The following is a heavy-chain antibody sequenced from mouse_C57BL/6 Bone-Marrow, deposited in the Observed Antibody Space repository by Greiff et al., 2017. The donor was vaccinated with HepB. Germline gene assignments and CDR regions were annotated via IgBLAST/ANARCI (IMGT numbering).Heavy chain of an antibody. CDR2: IHPSDSDT. Sequence: VKLQQPGAELVKPGASVKVSCKASGYTFTSYWMHWVKQRPGQGLEWIGRIHPSDSDTNYNQKFKGKATLTVVKSSSTAYMQLSSLTSEDSAVYYCAILAAMDYWGQGTSVTVSS. CDR1: GYTFTSYW. V-gene: IGHV1-74*01. CDR3: AILAAMDY. J-gene: IGHJ4*01.